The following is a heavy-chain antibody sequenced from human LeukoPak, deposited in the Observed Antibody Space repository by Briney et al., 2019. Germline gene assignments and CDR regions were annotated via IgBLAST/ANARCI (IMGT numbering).Heavy chain of an antibody. CDR3: ARGISTTGHGY. D-gene: IGHD2/OR15-2a*01. V-gene: IGHV4-38-2*01. J-gene: IGHJ4*02. Sequence: PSETLSLTCAVSGYSISSGYYWGWIRQPPGKGLEWIGSVYHSGTTYYIPSLKSRVTISVDTSKNQFSLKVSSVTAADTAVYFCARGISTTGHGYWGQGTLVTVSS. CDR2: VYHSGTT. CDR1: GYSISSGYY.